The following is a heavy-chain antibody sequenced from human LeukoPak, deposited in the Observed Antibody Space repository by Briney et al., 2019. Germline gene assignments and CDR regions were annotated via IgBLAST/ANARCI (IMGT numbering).Heavy chain of an antibody. CDR1: GGSFSGYY. CDR2: INHSGST. CDR3: ARGLSTIAARHPDGFDP. V-gene: IGHV4-34*01. D-gene: IGHD6-6*01. J-gene: IGHJ5*02. Sequence: PSETLSLTCAVYGGSFSGYYRSWIRQPPGRGLEWIGEINHSGSTNYNPSLKSRVTISVDTSKNQFSLKLSSVTAADTAVYYCARGLSTIAARHPDGFDPWGQGTLVTVSS.